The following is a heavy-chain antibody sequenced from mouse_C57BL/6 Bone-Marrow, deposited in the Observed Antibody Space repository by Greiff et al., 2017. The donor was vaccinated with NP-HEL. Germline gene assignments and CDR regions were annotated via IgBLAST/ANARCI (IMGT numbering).Heavy chain of an antibody. D-gene: IGHD2-2*01. J-gene: IGHJ3*01. CDR1: GFNIKDDY. Sequence: VQLQQSGAELVRPGASVKLSCTASGFNIKDDYMHWVKQRPERGLEWIGWIDPESGDTEYAAKFQGKATITADTSSNTAYVQPSSLTSEDTAVYYCTTYGYDGFAYWGQGTLVTVSA. CDR3: TTYGYDGFAY. CDR2: IDPESGDT. V-gene: IGHV14-4*01.